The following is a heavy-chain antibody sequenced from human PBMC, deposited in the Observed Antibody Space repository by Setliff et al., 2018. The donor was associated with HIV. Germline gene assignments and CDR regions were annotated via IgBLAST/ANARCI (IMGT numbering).Heavy chain of an antibody. CDR2: IYTTGST. V-gene: IGHV4-4*09. CDR1: GGSISISD. J-gene: IGHJ4*01. D-gene: IGHD3-9*01. CDR3: ARLRYSVFDY. Sequence: SETLSLTCTVSGGSISISDWSWIRQPPGKGLEWIGYIYTTGSTNYNPSLKSRVTMSVDTSKNQFSLRLTSVTAADTVVYFCARLRYSVFDYWGHGTLVTVST.